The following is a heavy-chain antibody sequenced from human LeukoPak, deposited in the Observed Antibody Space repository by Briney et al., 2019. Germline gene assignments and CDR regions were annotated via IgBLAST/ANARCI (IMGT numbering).Heavy chain of an antibody. J-gene: IGHJ6*03. CDR2: INPNSGGT. Sequence: ASVKVSCKASGYTFTGYYMHWVRQAPGQGLEWMGWINPNSGGTNYAQKFQGRVTMTRDTSISTAYMELSRLRSDDTAVYYCARDHQWLPTESNMDVWGKGTTVTVSS. CDR3: ARDHQWLPTESNMDV. V-gene: IGHV1-2*02. D-gene: IGHD6-19*01. CDR1: GYTFTGYY.